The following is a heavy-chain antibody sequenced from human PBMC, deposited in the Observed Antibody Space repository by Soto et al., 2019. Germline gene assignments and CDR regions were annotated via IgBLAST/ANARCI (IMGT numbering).Heavy chain of an antibody. CDR2: IIPILGIA. Sequence: GASVKVSCKASGGTFSSYIISWVRQAPGQGLEWMGRIIPILGIANYAQKFQGRVTITADKSTSTAYMELSSLRSEDTAVYYCARDSGHSRIALFDENDDAFDIWGQGTMVT. D-gene: IGHD3-9*01. CDR3: ARDSGHSRIALFDENDDAFDI. V-gene: IGHV1-69*04. CDR1: GGTFSSYI. J-gene: IGHJ3*02.